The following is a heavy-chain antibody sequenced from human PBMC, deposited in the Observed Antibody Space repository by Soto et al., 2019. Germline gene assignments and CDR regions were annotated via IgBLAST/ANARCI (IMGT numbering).Heavy chain of an antibody. CDR2: IWYDGSNK. CDR1: GFTFSSYG. CDR3: ARDRSSSWYYGAGFDY. V-gene: IGHV3-33*01. D-gene: IGHD6-13*01. J-gene: IGHJ4*02. Sequence: GGSLRLSCAASGFTFSSYGMHWVRQAPGKGLEWVAVIWYDGSNKYYADSVKGRFTISRDNSKNTLYLQMNSLRAEDTAVYYCARDRSSSWYYGAGFDYWGQGTLVTVSS.